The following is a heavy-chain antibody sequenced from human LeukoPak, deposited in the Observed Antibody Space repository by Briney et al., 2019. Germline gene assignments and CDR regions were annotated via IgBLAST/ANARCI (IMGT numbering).Heavy chain of an antibody. V-gene: IGHV3-30*02. D-gene: IGHD2-2*01. CDR3: AKDQCTRTSCDGYPGY. CDR2: IHFYGSTK. J-gene: IGHJ4*02. Sequence: GGSLRLSCAASGFTFSSYGMHWVRQAPGTGLEWVACIHFYGSTKYSGDSVKGRFTISRDNSKNTLYLQMNSLRPEDTAVYYCAKDQCTRTSCDGYPGYWGQGSLVTVSS. CDR1: GFTFSSYG.